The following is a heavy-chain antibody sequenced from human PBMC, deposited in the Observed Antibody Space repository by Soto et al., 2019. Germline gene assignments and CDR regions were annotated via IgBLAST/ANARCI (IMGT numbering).Heavy chain of an antibody. V-gene: IGHV3-23*01. CDR2: ISGSGGST. J-gene: IGHJ4*02. CDR3: AKLPNPWLVPPLDY. D-gene: IGHD6-19*01. CDR1: GFTFSSYA. Sequence: QPGGSLRLSCAASGFTFSSYAMSWVRQAPGKGLEWVSAISGSGGSTYYADSVKGRFTISRDNSKNTLYLQMNSLRAEDTAVYYCAKLPNPWLVPPLDYWGQGTLVTVSS.